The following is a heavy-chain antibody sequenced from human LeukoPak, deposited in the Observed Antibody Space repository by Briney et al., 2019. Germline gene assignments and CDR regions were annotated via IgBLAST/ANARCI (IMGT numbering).Heavy chain of an antibody. CDR1: GFTFSSFT. CDR3: ARVGGH. CDR2: ISSGSSYI. V-gene: IGHV3-21*04. J-gene: IGHJ4*02. Sequence: GGSLRLSCTASGFTFSSFTMNWVRQAPGKGLESISSISSGSSYIYYADSVKGRFTISRDNARNSLYLQMNSLRVEDTAVYYCARVGGHWGQGTLVTVSS. D-gene: IGHD3-10*01.